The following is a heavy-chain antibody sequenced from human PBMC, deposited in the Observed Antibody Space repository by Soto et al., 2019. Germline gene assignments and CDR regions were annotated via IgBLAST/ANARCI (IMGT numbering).Heavy chain of an antibody. CDR2: IERDDDDK. Sequence: SGPTLFNPTYTLTLTCTFSGFSLTIPLICLILIRQPPGKALEWLALIERDDDDKYYSTSLKTRLTISKDTRKNQVVLTMANMDPADKGTYYCARSIRGTRRFNGMDVWGKGTKVTXS. CDR1: GFSLTIPLIC. V-gene: IGHV2-70*13. D-gene: IGHD1-20*01. CDR3: ARSIRGTRRFNGMDV. J-gene: IGHJ6*04.